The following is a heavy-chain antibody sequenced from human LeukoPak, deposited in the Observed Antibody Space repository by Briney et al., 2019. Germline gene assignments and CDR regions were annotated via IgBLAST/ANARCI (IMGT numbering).Heavy chain of an antibody. J-gene: IGHJ5*02. CDR1: GGSISSSSYY. CDR3: ARVRIAAAANNWFDP. CDR2: IYYSGST. Sequence: SETLSLTCTVSGGSISSSSYYWGWIRQPPGKGLEWIGSIYYSGSTYYNPSLKSRVTISVDTSKNQFSLKLSSVTAADTAVYYCARVRIAAAANNWFDPWGQGTLVTVSS. D-gene: IGHD6-13*01. V-gene: IGHV4-39*07.